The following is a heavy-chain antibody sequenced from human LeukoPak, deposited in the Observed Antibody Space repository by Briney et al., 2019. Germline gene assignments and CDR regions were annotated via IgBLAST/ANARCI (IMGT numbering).Heavy chain of an antibody. CDR2: ISWNSGSI. CDR3: AKDQAPDIVATVTFDY. V-gene: IGHV3-9*01. D-gene: IGHD5-12*01. J-gene: IGHJ4*02. Sequence: GGSLRLSCAASGFTFDDYAMHWVRHAPGKGLEWVSGISWNSGSIGYADSVKGRFTISRDNAKNSLYLRMNSLRAEDTALYYCAKDQAPDIVATVTFDYWGQGTLVTVSS. CDR1: GFTFDDYA.